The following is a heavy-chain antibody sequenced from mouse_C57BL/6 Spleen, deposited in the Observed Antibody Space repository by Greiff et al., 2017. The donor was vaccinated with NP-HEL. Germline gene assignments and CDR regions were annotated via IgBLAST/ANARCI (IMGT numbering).Heavy chain of an antibody. D-gene: IGHD4-1*01. V-gene: IGHV1-55*01. J-gene: IGHJ2*01. Sequence: QVHVKQPGAELVKPGASVKMSCKASGYTFTSYWITWVKQRPGQGLEWIGDIYPGSGSTNYNEKFKSKATLTVDTSSSTAYMQLSSLTSEDSAVYYCARARNWDGYWGQGTTLTVSS. CDR3: ARARNWDGY. CDR1: GYTFTSYW. CDR2: IYPGSGST.